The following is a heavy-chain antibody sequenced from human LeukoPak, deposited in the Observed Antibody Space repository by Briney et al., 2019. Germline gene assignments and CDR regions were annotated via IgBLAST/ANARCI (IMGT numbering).Heavy chain of an antibody. Sequence: PSETLSLTCTVSGGSISSSSYYWGWIRQPPGKGLEWIGSIYYSGSTNYNPSLKSRVTMSVDTSKNQFSLKLSSVTAADTAVYYCARSVIRGYYYYYMDVWGKGTTVTISS. CDR1: GGSISSSSYY. J-gene: IGHJ6*03. V-gene: IGHV4-39*07. CDR2: IYYSGST. D-gene: IGHD3-22*01. CDR3: ARSVIRGYYYYYMDV.